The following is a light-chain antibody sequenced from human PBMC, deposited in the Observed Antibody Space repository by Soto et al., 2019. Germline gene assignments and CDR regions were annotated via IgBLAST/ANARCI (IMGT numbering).Light chain of an antibody. V-gene: IGLV2-11*01. J-gene: IGLJ1*01. Sequence: QSELTQPRSVSGSPGQSVTISCTGTSSDVDDYNYVSWFQQHPGKAPKLMIYDVSERPSGVPDRFSGSKSGNTASLTISGLQAEDEADYYGCSYGGTFYVFGTGTKFTVL. CDR1: SSDVDDYNY. CDR2: DVS. CDR3: CSYGGTFYV.